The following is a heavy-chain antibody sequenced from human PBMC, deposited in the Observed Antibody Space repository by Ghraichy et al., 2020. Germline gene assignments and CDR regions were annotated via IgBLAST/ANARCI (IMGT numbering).Heavy chain of an antibody. CDR2: ISYDGSNK. D-gene: IGHD6-13*01. CDR3: AREEQQLVSQSLDY. Sequence: GESLNISCAASGFTFSSYAMHWVRQAPGKGLEWVAVISYDGSNKYYADSVKGRFTISRDNSKNTLYLQMNSLRAEDTAVYYCAREEQQLVSQSLDYWGQGTLVTVSS. CDR1: GFTFSSYA. J-gene: IGHJ4*02. V-gene: IGHV3-30-3*01.